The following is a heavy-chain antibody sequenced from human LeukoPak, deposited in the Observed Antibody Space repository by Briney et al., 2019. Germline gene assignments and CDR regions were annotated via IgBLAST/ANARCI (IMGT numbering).Heavy chain of an antibody. V-gene: IGHV4-38-2*02. CDR1: GYSISGGYY. J-gene: IGHJ4*02. CDR3: ARETPYGSGSYYYPEYVWGSYRRRYYFDY. Sequence: ASETLSLTCSVSGYSISGGYYWGWIRQPPGKGLEWIGSIYQSGSTYYNPSLKSRVTISVDTSKKQFSLKLSSVTAADTAVYYCARETPYGSGSYYYPEYVWGSYRRRYYFDYWGQGTLVTVSS. D-gene: IGHD3-10*01. CDR2: IYQSGST.